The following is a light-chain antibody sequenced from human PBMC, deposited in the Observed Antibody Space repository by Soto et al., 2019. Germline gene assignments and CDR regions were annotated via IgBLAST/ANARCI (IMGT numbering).Light chain of an antibody. CDR1: QSISSY. CDR2: DAS. Sequence: NQSPAALPASVGDRVTITCRASQSISSYLAWYQQKPGQAPRLLIYDASNRATGIPARFSGSGSGPDFTLTISSLEPEDFAVYYCQQRSNLPPITFGQGTRLEIK. V-gene: IGKV3-11*01. J-gene: IGKJ5*01. CDR3: QQRSNLPPIT.